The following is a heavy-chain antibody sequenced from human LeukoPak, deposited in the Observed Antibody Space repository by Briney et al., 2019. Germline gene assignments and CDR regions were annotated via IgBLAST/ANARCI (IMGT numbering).Heavy chain of an antibody. CDR3: ARHGSPSGSGIDY. V-gene: IGHV4-59*08. CDR2: IYYSGST. CDR1: GGSISSYY. J-gene: IGHJ4*02. D-gene: IGHD3-10*01. Sequence: PSETLSLTCTVSGGSISSYYWSWIRQPPGKGLEWIGYIYYSGSTNYNPSLKSRVTISVDTSKNQFSLKLSSVTAADTAVYYCARHGSPSGSGIDYWGQGTLVTVS.